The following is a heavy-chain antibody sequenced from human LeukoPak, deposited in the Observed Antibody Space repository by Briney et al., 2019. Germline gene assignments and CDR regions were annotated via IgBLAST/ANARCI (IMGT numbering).Heavy chain of an antibody. CDR3: TTDLTPTLTTS. CDR2: IKSKTDGGTT. Sequence: GGSLRLSCAASGFTFSNAWMSWVRQAPGKGLEWVGRIKSKTDGGTTDYAAPVKGRFTISRDDSKNTLYLQMNSLKTEDTAVYSCTTDLTPTLTTSWGQGTLVTVSS. J-gene: IGHJ4*02. V-gene: IGHV3-15*01. D-gene: IGHD4-17*01. CDR1: GFTFSNAW.